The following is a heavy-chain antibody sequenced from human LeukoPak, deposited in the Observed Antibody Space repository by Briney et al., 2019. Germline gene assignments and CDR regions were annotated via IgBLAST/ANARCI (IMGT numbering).Heavy chain of an antibody. CDR1: GFTFSSYA. D-gene: IGHD3-22*01. CDR2: ISGSGGST. Sequence: GGSLRLSCAASGFTFSSYAMSWVRQAPGKGLEWVSAISGSGGSTYYADSVKGRFTISRDNSKNTLYLQMNSLRAEDTAVYYCAKGRDYYDSSGYSSGYDYWGQGTLVTVSS. J-gene: IGHJ4*02. V-gene: IGHV3-23*01. CDR3: AKGRDYYDSSGYSSGYDY.